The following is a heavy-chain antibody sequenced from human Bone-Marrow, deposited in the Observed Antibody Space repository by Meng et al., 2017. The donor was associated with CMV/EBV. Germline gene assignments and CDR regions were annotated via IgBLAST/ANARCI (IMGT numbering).Heavy chain of an antibody. CDR1: GGSISSYY. J-gene: IGHJ4*02. CDR3: ARGRRGAPRPIDY. D-gene: IGHD6-6*01. CDR2: IYYSGST. Sequence: SETLSLTCTVSGGSISSYYWSWIRQPPGKGLEWIGYIYYSGSTNYNPSLKSRVTISVDTSKNQFSLKLSSVTAADTAVYYCARGRRGAPRPIDYWGQGTLVTVSS. V-gene: IGHV4-59*12.